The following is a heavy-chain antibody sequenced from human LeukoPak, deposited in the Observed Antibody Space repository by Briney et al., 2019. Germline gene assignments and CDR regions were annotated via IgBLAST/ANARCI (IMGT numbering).Heavy chain of an antibody. J-gene: IGHJ4*02. V-gene: IGHV4-59*01. D-gene: IGHD6-19*01. Sequence: KPSETLSLTCTVSGGSISSYYWSWIRQPPGKGLEWIGYIYYSGSTNYNPSLKSRVTISVDTSKNQFSLKLSSVTAADTAVYYCARMPVAGTAYWGQGTQVTVSS. CDR2: IYYSGST. CDR3: ARMPVAGTAY. CDR1: GGSISSYY.